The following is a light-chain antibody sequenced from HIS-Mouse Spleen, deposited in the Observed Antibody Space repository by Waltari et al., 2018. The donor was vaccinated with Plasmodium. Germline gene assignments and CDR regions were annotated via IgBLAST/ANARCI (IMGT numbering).Light chain of an antibody. CDR1: QGISSY. Sequence: AIRMTQSPSSFSASTGDRVTITCRASQGISSYLAWYQQKPGKAPKILIYAASTLQSGVPSRVSGSGSGTDFTLTISCLQSEDFATDYCQQYYSYLLTFGGGTKVEIK. CDR2: AAS. CDR3: QQYYSYLLT. J-gene: IGKJ4*01. V-gene: IGKV1-8*01.